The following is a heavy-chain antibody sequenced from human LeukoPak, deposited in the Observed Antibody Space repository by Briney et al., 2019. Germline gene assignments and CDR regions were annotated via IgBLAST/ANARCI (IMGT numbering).Heavy chain of an antibody. CDR3: AKGYRNHLLILLDS. D-gene: IGHD3-16*01. V-gene: IGHV3-30*02. Sequence: GGSLRLSCAASGFTFSSSDMHWVRQAPGKGLEWVAFIRYDGNNKYYADSVKGRLTITRDNSKNTLYLQMNSLRAADTAVYHCAKGYRNHLLILLDSWGQGTLVTVSS. CDR1: GFTFSSSD. CDR2: IRYDGNNK. J-gene: IGHJ5*01.